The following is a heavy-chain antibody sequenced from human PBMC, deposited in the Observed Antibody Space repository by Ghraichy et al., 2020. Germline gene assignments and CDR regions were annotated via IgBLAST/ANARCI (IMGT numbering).Heavy chain of an antibody. D-gene: IGHD1-1*01. V-gene: IGHV7-4-1*02. CDR2: INANTGNP. Sequence: ASVEVSCKASGYTFTSYGLNWVRQAPGQRPEWMGWINANTGNPTYVQGFTGRFVFSVDTSVSTAYLEINSLKPEDTAIYYCARGPWERLLKALDYWGQGTLVTVS. CDR3: ARGPWERLLKALDY. J-gene: IGHJ4*02. CDR1: GYTFTSYG.